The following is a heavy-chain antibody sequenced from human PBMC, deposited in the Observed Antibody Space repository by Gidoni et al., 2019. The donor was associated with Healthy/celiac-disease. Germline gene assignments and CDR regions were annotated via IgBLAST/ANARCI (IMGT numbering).Heavy chain of an antibody. CDR2: IIPILGIA. V-gene: IGHV1-69*02. D-gene: IGHD3-22*01. CDR1: GATFSSYT. Sequence: QVQLVQSGAEVKKPGPSVKFSCKASGATFSSYTISWVRQAPGQGLEWMGRIIPILGIANYAQKFQGRVTITADKSTSTAYMELSSLRSEDTAVYYCHLMDSSGYYYSNWFDPWGQGTLVTVSS. CDR3: HLMDSSGYYYSNWFDP. J-gene: IGHJ5*02.